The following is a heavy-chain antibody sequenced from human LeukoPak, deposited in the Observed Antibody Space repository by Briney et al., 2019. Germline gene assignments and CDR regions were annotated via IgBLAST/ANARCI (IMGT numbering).Heavy chain of an antibody. CDR2: ISSSSSTI. D-gene: IGHD2-2*01. CDR3: ARIGYCSSDSCRHALDY. V-gene: IGHV3-48*01. CDR1: GFTFSSYG. J-gene: IGHJ4*02. Sequence: PGGSLRLSCAASGFTFSSYGMSWVRQAPGKGLEWVSYISSSSSTIYYADSVKGRFTISRDNAKNSLYLQVNSLRAEDTAVYYCARIGYCSSDSCRHALDYWGQGTLVTVSS.